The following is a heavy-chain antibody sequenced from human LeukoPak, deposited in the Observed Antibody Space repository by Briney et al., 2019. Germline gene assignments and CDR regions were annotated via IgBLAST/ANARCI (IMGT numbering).Heavy chain of an antibody. CDR2: IRYDGSNK. J-gene: IGHJ4*02. D-gene: IGHD3-22*01. V-gene: IGHV3-30*02. CDR1: GFTFSSYG. Sequence: PGGSLRLSCAASGFTFSSYGMHWVRQAPGKGLEWVAFIRYDGSNKYNADSVKGRFTISRDNSKNTLYLQMNSLRAEDTAVYYCAKEVYDSSGYNFDYWGQGTLVTVSS. CDR3: AKEVYDSSGYNFDY.